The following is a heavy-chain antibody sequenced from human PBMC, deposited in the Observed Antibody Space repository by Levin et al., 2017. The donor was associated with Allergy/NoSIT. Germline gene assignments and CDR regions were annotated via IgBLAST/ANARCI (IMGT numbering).Heavy chain of an antibody. D-gene: IGHD6-6*01. V-gene: IGHV4-39*01. Sequence: PSETLSLTCTVSGGSISSSSYYWGWIRQPPGKGLEWIGSIYYSGSTYYNPSLKSRVTISVDTSKNQFSLKLSSVTAADTAVYYCARPSRREAWDAFDIWGQGTMVTVSS. J-gene: IGHJ3*02. CDR1: GGSISSSSYY. CDR3: ARPSRREAWDAFDI. CDR2: IYYSGST.